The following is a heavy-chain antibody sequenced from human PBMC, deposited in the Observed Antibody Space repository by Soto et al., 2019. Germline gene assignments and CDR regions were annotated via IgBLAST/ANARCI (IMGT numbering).Heavy chain of an antibody. V-gene: IGHV3-64D*06. J-gene: IGHJ4*02. CDR2: IYSNGGST. CDR3: VKDRYYYDSSAYRSAY. Sequence: PGGSLRLSCSAPGFTFSNYAMHWVRQAPGKGLEYVSAIYSNGGSTFYADSVRGRFTISRDNSKNTLYLQMSSLRAEDTAVYYCVKDRYYYDSSAYRSAYWGQGTLVTVSS. CDR1: GFTFSNYA. D-gene: IGHD3-22*01.